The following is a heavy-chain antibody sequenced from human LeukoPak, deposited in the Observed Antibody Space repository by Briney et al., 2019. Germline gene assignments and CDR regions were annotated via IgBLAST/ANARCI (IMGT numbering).Heavy chain of an antibody. CDR3: ARGGIQVSGIDEFDY. CDR1: GFTFIDYD. V-gene: IGHV3-13*01. D-gene: IGHD6-19*01. Sequence: GGALRLSCAPSGFTFIDYDMHWVRHVIGKGLEWVSAIGIRGDTHYSGSVKGRFTISRENAESSLYLQMNSLRAEDTAVYYCARGGIQVSGIDEFDYWGQGTLVTVSS. J-gene: IGHJ4*02. CDR2: IGIRGDT.